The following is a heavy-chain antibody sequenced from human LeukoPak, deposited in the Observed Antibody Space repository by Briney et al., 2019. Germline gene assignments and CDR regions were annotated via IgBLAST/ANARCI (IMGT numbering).Heavy chain of an antibody. V-gene: IGHV4-34*01. Sequence: SETLSLTCAVYGGSFSGYYWSWIRQPPGKGLEWIGEINHSGSTNYNPSLKSRVTISVDTSKNQFSLKLSSVTAADTAVYYCARGRNTYDYVWGSYRNHYFDYWGQGTLVTVSS. J-gene: IGHJ4*02. CDR1: GGSFSGYY. D-gene: IGHD3-16*02. CDR3: ARGRNTYDYVWGSYRNHYFDY. CDR2: INHSGST.